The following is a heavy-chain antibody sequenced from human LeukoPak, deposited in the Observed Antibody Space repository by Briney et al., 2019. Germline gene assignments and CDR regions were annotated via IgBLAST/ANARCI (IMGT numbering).Heavy chain of an antibody. CDR1: GFTFSVHE. J-gene: IGHJ4*02. CDR2: ISDSGRTI. V-gene: IGHV3-48*03. D-gene: IGHD6-6*01. CDR3: ARGSHYFDF. Sequence: TGGSLRLSCAASGFTFSVHEMNWVRQAPGKGLEWLSYISDSGRTIYYADSADGRFTISRDNAKNSLFLQMNSLRVEDTAVYFCARGSHYFDFWGQGTPVTVSS.